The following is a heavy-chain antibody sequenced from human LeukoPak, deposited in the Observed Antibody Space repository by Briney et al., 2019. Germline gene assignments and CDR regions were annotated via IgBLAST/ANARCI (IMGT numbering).Heavy chain of an antibody. Sequence: GGSLRLSCAASGFTVSSNYMSWVRKAPGKGLEWVSVIYSGGSTYYADSVKGRFTISRDNSKNTLYLQMNSLRAEDTAMYYCARDPNYYDSSGYFIGMGYYYYGMDVWGQGTTVTVSS. D-gene: IGHD3-22*01. CDR2: IYSGGST. CDR1: GFTVSSNY. J-gene: IGHJ6*02. V-gene: IGHV3-53*01. CDR3: ARDPNYYDSSGYFIGMGYYYYGMDV.